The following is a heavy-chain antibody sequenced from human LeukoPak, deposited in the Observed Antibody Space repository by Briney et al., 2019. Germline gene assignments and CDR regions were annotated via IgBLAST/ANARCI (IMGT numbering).Heavy chain of an antibody. J-gene: IGHJ4*02. CDR2: IYYSGST. CDR3: ARYGGGGGYFDY. CDR1: GGSISSYY. Sequence: SETLSLTCTVSGGSISSYYWSWIRQPPGKGLEWIGYIYYSGSTNYNPSLKSRVTISVDTSKNQFSPKLSSVTAADTAVYYCARYGGGGGYFDYWGQGTLVTVSS. D-gene: IGHD2-21*01. V-gene: IGHV4-59*01.